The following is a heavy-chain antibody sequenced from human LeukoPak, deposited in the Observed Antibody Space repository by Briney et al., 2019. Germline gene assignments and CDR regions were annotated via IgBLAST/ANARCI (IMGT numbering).Heavy chain of an antibody. Sequence: PSETLSLTCSVSGDSITNYYWSWIRQPPGKGLEWIGYISDNWSTNYNPSLRSRGTISVDTSRNQFSLKLRSVTAADTAVYYCARAWLGQLVGVGNWFDPWGQGILVTVSS. CDR3: ARAWLGQLVGVGNWFDP. CDR1: GDSITNYY. CDR2: ISDNWST. V-gene: IGHV4-59*01. D-gene: IGHD3-10*01. J-gene: IGHJ5*02.